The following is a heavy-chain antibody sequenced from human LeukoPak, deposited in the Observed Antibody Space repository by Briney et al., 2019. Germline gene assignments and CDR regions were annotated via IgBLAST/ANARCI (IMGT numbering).Heavy chain of an antibody. CDR3: ARDQALAGEGIDY. J-gene: IGHJ4*01. V-gene: IGHV1-18*01. D-gene: IGHD6-19*01. CDR2: ISVYNGNT. CDR1: GYTFTSYG. Sequence: ASVKVSCKASGYTFTSYGISWVRQAPGQGLERMGWISVYNGNTNYAQRLQGRVTMTTDTSTSTAYMELRSLRPDDTAVYYCARDQALAGEGIDYWGQGTLVTVSS.